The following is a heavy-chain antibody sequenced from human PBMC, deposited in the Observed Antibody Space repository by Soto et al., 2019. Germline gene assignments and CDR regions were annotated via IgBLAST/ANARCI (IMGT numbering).Heavy chain of an antibody. CDR1: GFTFSSYG. Sequence: GGSLRLSCAASGFTFSSYGMHWVRQAPGKGLEWVAVISYDGSNKYYADSVKGRFTISRDNSKNTLYLQMNSLRAEDTAVYYCAKDPRSGWTYFDYWGQGTLVTVSS. J-gene: IGHJ4*02. D-gene: IGHD6-19*01. CDR3: AKDPRSGWTYFDY. V-gene: IGHV3-30*18. CDR2: ISYDGSNK.